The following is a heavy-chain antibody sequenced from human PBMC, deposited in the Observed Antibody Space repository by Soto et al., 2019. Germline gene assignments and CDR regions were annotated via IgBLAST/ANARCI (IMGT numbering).Heavy chain of an antibody. CDR2: IIPIFGTA. Sequence: SVKVSCKASGGTFSSYAISWVRQAPGQGLEWMGGIIPIFGTANYAQKFQGRVTITADESTSTAYMELSSLRSEDTAVYYYARPTSQNIMGGIDGWGQATKVTVSS. V-gene: IGHV1-69*13. J-gene: IGHJ6*02. D-gene: IGHD5-12*01. CDR3: ARPTSQNIMGGIDG. CDR1: GGTFSSYA.